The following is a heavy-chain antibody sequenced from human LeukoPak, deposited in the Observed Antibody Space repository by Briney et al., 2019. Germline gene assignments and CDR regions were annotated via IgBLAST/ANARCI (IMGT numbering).Heavy chain of an antibody. D-gene: IGHD5-12*01. V-gene: IGHV3-21*01. CDR3: ARERVDIVATGYFDY. Sequence: GGSLRLSCAASGFTFSSYSMNWVRQAPGKGLEWVSYISSGNNYIYYADSVKGRFTLSRDNAKSSLYLQLNSLRAEDTAVYYCARERVDIVATGYFDYWGQGTLVTVSS. J-gene: IGHJ4*02. CDR1: GFTFSSYS. CDR2: ISSGNNYI.